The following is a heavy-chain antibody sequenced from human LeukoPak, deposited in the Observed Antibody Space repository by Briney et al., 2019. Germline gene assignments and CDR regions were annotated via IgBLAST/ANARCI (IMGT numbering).Heavy chain of an antibody. J-gene: IGHJ5*01. V-gene: IGHV3-23*01. Sequence: GGSLRLSCAASGFTSSSYAMSWVRQAPGKGLEWVSLISGTGGSSYYADSVRRRFTISRDIPKNTLYLQLNSLRAEDTAVYFCAKYSDSSSWYDSWGQGTLVTVSS. D-gene: IGHD6-13*01. CDR2: ISGTGGSS. CDR3: AKYSDSSSWYDS. CDR1: GFTSSSYA.